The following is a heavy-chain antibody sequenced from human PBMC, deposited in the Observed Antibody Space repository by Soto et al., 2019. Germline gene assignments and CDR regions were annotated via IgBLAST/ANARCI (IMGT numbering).Heavy chain of an antibody. CDR3: ARGSWYIQESTRFDP. J-gene: IGHJ5*02. V-gene: IGHV4-39*01. D-gene: IGHD6-13*01. Sequence: SETLSLTCTVSGGSISSSSYYWGWIRQPPGKGLEWIGSTYYSGSTYYNPSLKSRVTISVDTSKNQFSLKLSSVTAADTAVYYCARGSWYIQESTRFDPWGQGTLVTVSS. CDR1: GGSISSSSYY. CDR2: TYYSGST.